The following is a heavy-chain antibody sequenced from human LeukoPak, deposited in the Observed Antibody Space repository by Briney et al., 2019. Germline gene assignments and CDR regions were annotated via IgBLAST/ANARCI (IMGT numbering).Heavy chain of an antibody. V-gene: IGHV4-39*01. D-gene: IGHD1-26*01. CDR3: ATPYSGGYHGLDI. CDR2: IYYSGST. J-gene: IGHJ3*02. CDR1: GGSISSSTDY. Sequence: PSETLSLTCTVSGGSISSSTDYWGWIRQPTGKGLEWIGSIYYSGSTYYNPSLKSRVTMSVDTSKNQFSLKLNSVTAADTAVYYCATPYSGGYHGLDIWGQGTMVTVSS.